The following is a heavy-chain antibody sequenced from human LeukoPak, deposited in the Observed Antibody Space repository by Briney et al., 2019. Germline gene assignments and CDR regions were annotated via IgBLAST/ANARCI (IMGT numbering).Heavy chain of an antibody. D-gene: IGHD3-10*01. CDR1: GFTFSIYA. CDR2: ISGSGGTT. CDR3: ARDYYGSGSYFWVQRPIDS. Sequence: GGSLRLSCASSGFTFSIYAMSWVRQPPGKGLEWVSAISGSGGTTYYADSVKVRFTISRDNSKNTLYLQMNSLRDEDTAVYYCARDYYGSGSYFWVQRPIDSWGQGTLVTVSS. J-gene: IGHJ4*02. V-gene: IGHV3-23*01.